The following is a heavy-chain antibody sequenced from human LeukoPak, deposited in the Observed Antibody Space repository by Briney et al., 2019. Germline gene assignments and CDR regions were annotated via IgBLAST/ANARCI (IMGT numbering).Heavy chain of an antibody. CDR3: ARALRYSRFDY. CDR1: GGSFSGYY. CDR2: INHSGST. V-gene: IGHV4-34*01. Sequence: SETLSLTCAVYGGSFSGYYWSWIRQPPGKGLEWIGEINHSGSTNYNPSLKSRVTISVDTSKNQFSLKLSSVTAADTAVYYCARALRYSRFDYWGQGTLVTVSS. J-gene: IGHJ4*02. D-gene: IGHD3-9*01.